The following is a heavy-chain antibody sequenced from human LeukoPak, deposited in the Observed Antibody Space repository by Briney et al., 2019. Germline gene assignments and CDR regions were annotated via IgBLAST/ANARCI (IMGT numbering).Heavy chain of an antibody. J-gene: IGHJ4*02. V-gene: IGHV3-23*01. CDR1: GFILRSYA. CDR2: LGISGDYA. CDR3: AKDIHVTGPYYFDY. D-gene: IGHD3-9*01. Sequence: GGSLRLSCVGSGFILRSYAMSWVRQAPGKGLQWVSSLGISGDYAWYAGSVKGRFTISRDNSKNTLYLQMNSLRAEDTAVYYCAKDIHVTGPYYFDYWGQGTLVTASS.